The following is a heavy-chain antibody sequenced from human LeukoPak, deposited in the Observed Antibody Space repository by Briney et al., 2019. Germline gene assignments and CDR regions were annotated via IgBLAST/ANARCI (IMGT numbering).Heavy chain of an antibody. CDR2: VNGDGSTT. J-gene: IGHJ4*02. CDR3: ARDPYNWNSNYFDY. CDR1: GFTFSNYW. Sequence: GGSLRLSCAASGFTFSNYWMHWVRQGPGKGLVWVSRVNGDGSTTRYADSVKGRFTISRDNANNILYLQMDSLRAEDTAVYYCARDPYNWNSNYFDYWGQGALVTASS. V-gene: IGHV3-74*01. D-gene: IGHD1-1*01.